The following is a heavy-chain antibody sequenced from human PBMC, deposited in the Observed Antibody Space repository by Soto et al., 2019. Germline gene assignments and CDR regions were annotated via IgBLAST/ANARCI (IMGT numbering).Heavy chain of an antibody. CDR1: GGSFSGYY. CDR3: ARGGYYDSSGYWLPFDF. J-gene: IGHJ4*02. V-gene: IGHV4-34*01. D-gene: IGHD3-22*01. CDR2: INHSGSI. Sequence: SETLSLTCTVYGGSFSGYYWSWIRQSPGKGLEWIGEINHSGSINYNPSLKSRVTISADTSKNQFSLKLTSVTAADTAVFYCARGGYYDSSGYWLPFDFWGQGALVTVS.